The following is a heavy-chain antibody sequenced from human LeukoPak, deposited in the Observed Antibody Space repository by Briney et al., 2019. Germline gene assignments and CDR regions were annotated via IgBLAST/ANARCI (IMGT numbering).Heavy chain of an antibody. J-gene: IGHJ4*02. CDR1: GGSFSGYY. CDR2: INHSGST. Sequence: SETLSLTCAVYGGSFSGYYWSWIRQPPGKGLEWIGEINHSGSTYYNPSLKSRVTISVDTSKNQFSLKLSSVTAADTAVYYCARELAVAGRDFDYWGQGTLVTVSS. V-gene: IGHV4-34*01. CDR3: ARELAVAGRDFDY. D-gene: IGHD6-19*01.